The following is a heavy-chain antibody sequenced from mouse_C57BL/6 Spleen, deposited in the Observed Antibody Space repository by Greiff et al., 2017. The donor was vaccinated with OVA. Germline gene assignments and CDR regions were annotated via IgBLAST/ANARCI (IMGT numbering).Heavy chain of an antibody. Sequence: VKLVESGAELVRPGASVKLSCKASGYTFTDYYINWVKQRPGQRLEWIARIYPGSGNTYYNEKFKGKATLTADKSSSTAYMQLSSLTSEVSAVDICAREGYYGYIDVWGTGTTVTVSS. D-gene: IGHD2-2*01. CDR2: IYPGSGNT. CDR3: AREGYYGYIDV. CDR1: GYTFTDYY. J-gene: IGHJ1*03. V-gene: IGHV1-76*01.